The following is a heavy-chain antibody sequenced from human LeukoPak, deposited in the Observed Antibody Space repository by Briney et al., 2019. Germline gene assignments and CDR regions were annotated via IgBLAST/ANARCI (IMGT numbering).Heavy chain of an antibody. Sequence: HTGGSLRLSCAASGFTFSSYAMSWVRQAPGKGQEWVSVISGSGGNTYYADSVKGRFTISRDNSKNTLYLQMNSLRAEDTAVYYCASQLYSSGCPGDYWGQGTLVTVSS. J-gene: IGHJ4*02. CDR2: ISGSGGNT. V-gene: IGHV3-23*01. D-gene: IGHD6-19*01. CDR3: ASQLYSSGCPGDY. CDR1: GFTFSSYA.